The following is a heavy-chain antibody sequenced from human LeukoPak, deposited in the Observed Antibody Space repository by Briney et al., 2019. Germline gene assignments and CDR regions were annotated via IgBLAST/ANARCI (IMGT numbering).Heavy chain of an antibody. J-gene: IGHJ5*02. Sequence: PSETLSLTCTVSGGSITTSNYYWGWIRQPPGEGLEWIRSIYYGGSTYYNPSLKSRVTISVDASKRQFSLKVTSVTAADTAVYYCARHVVVVPGRGFRHNWFDPWGQGTLVIVSS. D-gene: IGHD2-2*01. V-gene: IGHV4-39*01. CDR2: IYYGGST. CDR3: ARHVVVVPGRGFRHNWFDP. CDR1: GGSITTSNYY.